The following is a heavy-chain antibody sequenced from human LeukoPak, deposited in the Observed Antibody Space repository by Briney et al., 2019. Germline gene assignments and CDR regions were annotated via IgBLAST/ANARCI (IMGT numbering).Heavy chain of an antibody. CDR3: ARDRHGVRGVISENFDY. CDR2: ISYDGSNK. CDR1: GFTFSSYA. D-gene: IGHD3-10*01. V-gene: IGHV3-30-3*01. J-gene: IGHJ4*02. Sequence: GGPLRLSCAASGFTFSSYAMHWVRQAPGKGLEWVAVISYDGSNKYYADSVKGRFTISRDNSKNALYLQMNSLRAEDTAVYYCARDRHGVRGVISENFDYWGQGTLVTVSS.